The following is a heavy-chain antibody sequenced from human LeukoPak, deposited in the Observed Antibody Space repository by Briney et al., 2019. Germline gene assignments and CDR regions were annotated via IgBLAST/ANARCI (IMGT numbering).Heavy chain of an antibody. J-gene: IGHJ4*02. CDR2: ISYNGGST. Sequence: PGGSLRLSCAASGFTFSSYAMNWVRQAPGKGLEYVSSISYNGGSTYYANSVKGRFTISRDNSKNTLYLQMGSLRAEDMAVYYCARLAGGSYSGYWGQGTLVTVSS. CDR3: ARLAGGSYSGY. V-gene: IGHV3-64*01. CDR1: GFTFSSYA. D-gene: IGHD1-26*01.